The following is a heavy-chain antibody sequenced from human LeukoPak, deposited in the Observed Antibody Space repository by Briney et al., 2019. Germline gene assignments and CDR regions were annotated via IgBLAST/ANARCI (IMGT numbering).Heavy chain of an antibody. D-gene: IGHD3-22*01. CDR1: GGSISSSNYY. Sequence: PSETLSLTCTVSGGSISSSNYYWGWIRQPPGKGLEWIGSIYYGGSTYYNPSLKSRITVSVDTSKNQFSLKLSSVTAADTAVYYCARTGSSGYFLDAFDMWGQGTMVTVSS. CDR3: ARTGSSGYFLDAFDM. CDR2: IYYGGST. J-gene: IGHJ3*02. V-gene: IGHV4-39*01.